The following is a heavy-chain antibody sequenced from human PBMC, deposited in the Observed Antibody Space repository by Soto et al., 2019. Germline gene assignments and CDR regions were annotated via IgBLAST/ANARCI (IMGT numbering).Heavy chain of an antibody. J-gene: IGHJ3*02. V-gene: IGHV5-51*01. D-gene: IGHD6-13*01. Sequence: GESLKISCKGSGYNFANYWIGCVRQMPGKGLEWMGMIFPGDSDTKNSPSLQGQITMSVDKSDSSAYLQWRSLKASDTAMYYCAAGYTTGPDAFDIWGQGTMFTVSS. CDR3: AAGYTTGPDAFDI. CDR1: GYNFANYW. CDR2: IFPGDSDT.